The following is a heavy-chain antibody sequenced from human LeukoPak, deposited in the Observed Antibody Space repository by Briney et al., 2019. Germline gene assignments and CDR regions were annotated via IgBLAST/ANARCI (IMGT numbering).Heavy chain of an antibody. V-gene: IGHV1-2*02. D-gene: IGHD6-6*01. CDR2: INPNSGGT. CDR3: ARAGYSSSSGWFDP. J-gene: IGHJ5*02. Sequence: ASVKVSCKASGYTFTSYYMHWVRQAPGQGLEWMGWINPNSGGTNYAQKFQGRVTMTRDTSISTAYMELSRLRSDDTAVYYCARAGYSSSSGWFDPWGQGTLVTVSS. CDR1: GYTFTSYY.